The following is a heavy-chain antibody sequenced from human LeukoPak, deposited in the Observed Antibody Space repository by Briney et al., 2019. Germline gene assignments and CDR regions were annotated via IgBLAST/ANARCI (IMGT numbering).Heavy chain of an antibody. CDR2: ISAYNGNT. Sequence: ASVKVSCKASGYTFTSYGISWVRQAPGQGLEWMGWISAYNGNTNYAQKLQGRVTMTTDTSTSTAYMELRSLRSDDTAVYYCARGLPGIAAASNFDYWGQGTLVTVSS. D-gene: IGHD6-13*01. V-gene: IGHV1-18*01. J-gene: IGHJ4*02. CDR1: GYTFTSYG. CDR3: ARGLPGIAAASNFDY.